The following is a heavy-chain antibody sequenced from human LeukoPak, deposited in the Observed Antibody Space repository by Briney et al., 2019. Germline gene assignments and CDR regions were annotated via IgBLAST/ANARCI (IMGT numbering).Heavy chain of an antibody. CDR3: AGGAVRGVISVWFDP. Sequence: GRSLRLSCAASRFTFSSYSMNWVRQAPGKGLEWVSSISSSSSYIYYADSVKGRFTISRDNAKNSLYLQMNSLRAEDTAVYYCAGGAVRGVISVWFDPWGQGTLVTVSS. CDR2: ISSSSSYI. V-gene: IGHV3-21*01. D-gene: IGHD3-10*01. J-gene: IGHJ5*02. CDR1: RFTFSSYS.